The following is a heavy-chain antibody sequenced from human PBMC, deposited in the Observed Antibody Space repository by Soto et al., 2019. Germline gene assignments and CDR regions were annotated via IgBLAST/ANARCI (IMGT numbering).Heavy chain of an antibody. CDR2: IYWDDDK. V-gene: IGHV2-5*02. J-gene: IGHJ5*02. CDR3: AHIPNYYQYDWFDP. Sequence: QITLKESGPTLVKPTQTLTLTCTFSGFSLTTRGVGVGWIRQPPGKALECLALIYWDDDKRYSPSLQSRLSFNKSTYXNQVVLTMTNVDPVDTATYYCAHIPNYYQYDWFDPWGQGTLVSVSS. CDR1: GFSLTTRGVG. D-gene: IGHD3-16*01.